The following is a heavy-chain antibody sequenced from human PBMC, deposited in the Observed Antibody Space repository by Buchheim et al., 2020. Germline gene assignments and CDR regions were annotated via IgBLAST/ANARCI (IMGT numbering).Heavy chain of an antibody. CDR3: AREYRPLPIYAGTTGWSDYGMDV. D-gene: IGHD1-7*01. CDR1: GGTFSSYA. V-gene: IGHV1-69*01. CDR2: IIPIFGTA. J-gene: IGHJ6*02. Sequence: QVQLVQSGAEVKKPGSSVKVSCKASGGTFSSYAISWVRQAPGQGLEWMGGIIPIFGTANYAQKFQGRVTITADESTSTAYMELSSLRSEDTAVYYCAREYRPLPIYAGTTGWSDYGMDVWGQGTT.